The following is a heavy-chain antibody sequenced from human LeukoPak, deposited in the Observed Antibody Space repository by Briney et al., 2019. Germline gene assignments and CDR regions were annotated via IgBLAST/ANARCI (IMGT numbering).Heavy chain of an antibody. CDR2: ISSSGSTI. CDR3: ARDRAAMVIDY. CDR1: GSTFSDYY. V-gene: IGHV3-11*04. D-gene: IGHD5-18*01. J-gene: IGHJ4*02. Sequence: GGSLRLSCAASGSTFSDYYMSWLRQAPGKGLEWVSYISSSGSTIYCADSVKGRFTISRDNAKNSLYLQMNSLRAEDTAVYYCARDRAAMVIDYWGQGTLVTVSS.